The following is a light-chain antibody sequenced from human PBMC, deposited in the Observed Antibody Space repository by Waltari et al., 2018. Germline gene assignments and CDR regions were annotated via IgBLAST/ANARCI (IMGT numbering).Light chain of an antibody. V-gene: IGLV2-14*01. CDR3: SSYTTSTAPGV. CDR2: EVS. J-gene: IGLJ1*01. Sequence: QSALTQPASVSGSPGQSITISCTGTTSDGGAYNFVSWYQQHPGKAPHLIIYEVSERPPGVSNRFSGSKSDNTASLTISGLQAEDEADYYCSSYTTSTAPGVFGAGTKVTVL. CDR1: TSDGGAYNF.